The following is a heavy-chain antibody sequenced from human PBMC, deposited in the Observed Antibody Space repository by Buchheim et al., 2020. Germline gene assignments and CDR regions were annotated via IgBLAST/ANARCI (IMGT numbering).Heavy chain of an antibody. CDR3: ASGYYDSSGYYHPFDY. D-gene: IGHD3-22*01. J-gene: IGHJ4*02. Sequence: EVQLVESGGGLVQPGGSLRLSCAASGFTFSSYEMNWVRQAPGKGLEWVSYISSSGSTIYYADSVKGRFTISRDNAKNSLYLPMNSLRAEDTAVYYCASGYYDSSGYYHPFDYWGQGTL. CDR1: GFTFSSYE. V-gene: IGHV3-48*03. CDR2: ISSSGSTI.